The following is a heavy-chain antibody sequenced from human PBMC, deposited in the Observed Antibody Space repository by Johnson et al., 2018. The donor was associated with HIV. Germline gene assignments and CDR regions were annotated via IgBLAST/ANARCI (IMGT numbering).Heavy chain of an antibody. V-gene: IGHV3-33*06. J-gene: IGHJ3*02. CDR2: IWYDGSNR. CDR1: GFTFSSYA. Sequence: QVQLVESRGGVVRPGGSLRLSCAASGFTFSSYAMSWVRQAPGKGLEWVAVIWYDGSNRYYADSVKGRFTISRDNSRNTLYLQMNSLRVEDTAVYYCAKDQWSSSWTNDAFAMWGQGTMVTVSS. D-gene: IGHD6-13*01. CDR3: AKDQWSSSWTNDAFAM.